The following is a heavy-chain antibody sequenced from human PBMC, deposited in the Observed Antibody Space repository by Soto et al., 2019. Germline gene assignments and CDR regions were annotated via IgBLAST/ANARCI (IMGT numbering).Heavy chain of an antibody. Sequence: QVHLVQSGAEVKKPGASVKVSCKGSGYAFTTYGITWVRQAPGQGLEGMGWISAHNGNTNYAQKPQGRVTVTRDTSTSTAHMELRSLRSDDTAVYYCARGRYGDYWGKGALVTVSS. CDR1: GYAFTTYG. CDR2: ISAHNGNT. V-gene: IGHV1-18*01. J-gene: IGHJ4*02. D-gene: IGHD1-1*01. CDR3: ARGRYGDY.